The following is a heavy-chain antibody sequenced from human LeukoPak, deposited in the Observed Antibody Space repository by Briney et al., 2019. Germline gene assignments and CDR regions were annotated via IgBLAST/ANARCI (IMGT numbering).Heavy chain of an antibody. CDR3: AGDHSLALKS. D-gene: IGHD1-14*01. CDR2: ISPSGST. J-gene: IGHJ5*02. Sequence: SETLSLTCAVYGGSFSDYYWSWIRQSPGKGLEWIGEISPSGSTNYKTSLKSRVTISVDTSNNQFSLRLNSVTAADTAVYYCAGDHSLALKSWGQGTLVTVSS. V-gene: IGHV4-34*01. CDR1: GGSFSDYY.